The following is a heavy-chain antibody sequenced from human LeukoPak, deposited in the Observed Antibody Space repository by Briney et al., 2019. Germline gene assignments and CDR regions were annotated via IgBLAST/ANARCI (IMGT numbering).Heavy chain of an antibody. CDR2: MSFDVNNK. Sequence: PGGSLRLSCATSGFTFSSYAFHWVRQAPGKGLEWVATMSFDVNNKYYADSVRDRFTISRDNSKNTLYLQMNSLRAEDTAVYSCARGFSTSSSCYNDYWGQGTLVTVSS. D-gene: IGHD2-2*02. J-gene: IGHJ4*02. V-gene: IGHV3-30*04. CDR1: GFTFSSYA. CDR3: ARGFSTSSSCYNDY.